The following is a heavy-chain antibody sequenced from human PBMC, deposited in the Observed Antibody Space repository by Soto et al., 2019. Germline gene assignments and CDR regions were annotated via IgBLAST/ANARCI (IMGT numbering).Heavy chain of an antibody. CDR2: IIPILGIA. J-gene: IGHJ4*02. CDR3: ARDATTVVTPHFDY. D-gene: IGHD4-17*01. Sequence: QVQLVQSGAEVKKPGSSVKVSCKASGGTFSSYTISWVRQAPGQGLEWMGRIIPILGIANYAQKFQGRVTITADKSTSTAYMELSSLRSEDTAVYYCARDATTVVTPHFDYWGQGTLVTVSS. CDR1: GGTFSSYT. V-gene: IGHV1-69*08.